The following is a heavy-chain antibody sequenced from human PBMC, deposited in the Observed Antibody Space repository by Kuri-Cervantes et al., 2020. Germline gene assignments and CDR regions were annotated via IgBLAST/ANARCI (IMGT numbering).Heavy chain of an antibody. CDR3: AKGPHGGSYYGFFDY. V-gene: IGHV3-30*18. D-gene: IGHD1-26*01. Sequence: GESLKISCAASGFTFSSYGMHWVRQAPGKGLEWVAVISYDGSNKYYADSVKGRFTISRDNSKDTPYLQMNSLRAEDTAVYYCAKGPHGGSYYGFFDYWGQGTLVTVSS. CDR2: ISYDGSNK. J-gene: IGHJ4*02. CDR1: GFTFSSYG.